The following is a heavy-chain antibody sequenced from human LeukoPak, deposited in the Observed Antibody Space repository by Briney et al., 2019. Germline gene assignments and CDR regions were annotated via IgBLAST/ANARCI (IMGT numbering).Heavy chain of an antibody. D-gene: IGHD3-22*01. CDR3: ARRYYYDSSGFDY. J-gene: IGHJ4*02. CDR2: IWYDGSNK. CDR1: GFTFSSYG. V-gene: IGHV3-33*08. Sequence: PGGSLRLSCAASGFTFSSYGMHWVRQAPGKGLEWVAVIWYDGSNKYYADSVKGRFTISRDNSKNTLYLQMNSLRAEDTAVYYCARRYYYDSSGFDYWGQGTLVTVSS.